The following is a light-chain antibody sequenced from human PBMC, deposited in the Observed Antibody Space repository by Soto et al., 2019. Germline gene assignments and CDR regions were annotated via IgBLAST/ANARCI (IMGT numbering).Light chain of an antibody. CDR3: QQSYTTANT. J-gene: IGKJ2*01. Sequence: DIQMTQFPSSLSASVGDRVTITCRASQSISDYLNWYRKKPGKAPKLLIYGTSYLQSEVPSRFSGRGSGTDFTLTISSLQLEDFATYFCQQSYTTANTFGQGTRLEIK. CDR2: GTS. CDR1: QSISDY. V-gene: IGKV1-39*01.